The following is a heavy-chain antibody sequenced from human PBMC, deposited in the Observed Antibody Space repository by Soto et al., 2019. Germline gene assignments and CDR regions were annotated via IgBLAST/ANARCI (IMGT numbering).Heavy chain of an antibody. CDR3: ARVERFLEWRGYYCMDG. CDR2: IYYSGST. V-gene: IGHV4-61*01. J-gene: IGHJ6*02. CDR1: GGPSRKRRGC. D-gene: IGHD3-3*01. Sequence: SXTLGPRSPVSGGPSRKRRGCWSGTPKTAGKGLEWIGYIYYSGSTNYNPSLKSRVTISVDTSKNQFSLKLSSVTAADTAVYYWARVERFLEWRGYYCMDGWGHGSTV.